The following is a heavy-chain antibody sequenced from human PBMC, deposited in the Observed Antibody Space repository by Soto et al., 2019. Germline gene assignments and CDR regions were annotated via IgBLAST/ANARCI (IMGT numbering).Heavy chain of an antibody. CDR1: GYTFTSYD. D-gene: IGHD3-9*01. J-gene: IGHJ6*02. CDR3: ARGSAYYDILTGYGSSGMDV. V-gene: IGHV1-8*01. CDR2: MNPNSGNT. Sequence: ASVKVSCQASGYTFTSYDINWVRQATGQGLEWMGWMNPNSGNTGYAQKFQGRVTMTRNTSISTAYMELSSLRSEDTAVYYCARGSAYYDILTGYGSSGMDVWGQGTTVTVSS.